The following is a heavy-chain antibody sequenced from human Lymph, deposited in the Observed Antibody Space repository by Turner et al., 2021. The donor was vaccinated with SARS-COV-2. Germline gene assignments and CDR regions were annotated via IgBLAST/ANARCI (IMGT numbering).Heavy chain of an antibody. CDR3: AGQAVAGTSLGYYYYGMDV. D-gene: IGHD6-19*01. V-gene: IGHV3-21*01. J-gene: IGHJ6*02. Sequence: EVQLVVSGGGLVKPGGSLRPPCAASGSTFSIYSLPWVRQGPGKGLEWVSSISSSSTYIYYADSVKGRFTISRDNAKNSLYLQMNSLRAEDTAVYYCAGQAVAGTSLGYYYYGMDVWGQGTTVTVSS. CDR2: ISSSSTYI. CDR1: GSTFSIYS.